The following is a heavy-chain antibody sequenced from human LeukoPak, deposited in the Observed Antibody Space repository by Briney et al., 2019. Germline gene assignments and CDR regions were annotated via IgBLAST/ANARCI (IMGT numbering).Heavy chain of an antibody. Sequence: GGSLRLSCAASGFTFSSYGMHWVRQAPGKGLEWVAVISYDGSNKYYADSVKGRFTISRDNSKNTPYLQMNSLRAEDTAVYYCAKVSLNWDYYYYGMDVWGQGTTVTVSS. J-gene: IGHJ6*02. CDR1: GFTFSSYG. CDR3: AKVSLNWDYYYYGMDV. V-gene: IGHV3-30*18. D-gene: IGHD1-1*01. CDR2: ISYDGSNK.